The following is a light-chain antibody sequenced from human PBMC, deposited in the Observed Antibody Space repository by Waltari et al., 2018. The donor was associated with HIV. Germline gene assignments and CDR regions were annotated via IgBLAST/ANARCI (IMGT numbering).Light chain of an antibody. Sequence: DIVMTQSPDSLSVSLGERATINCKSSQSLLFGSNNKNRLAWYQQRPGQPPKLLISWASTRESGVPDRFSGSGSGTDFMLTINSLQAEDVAVYYCQQFSLSPPLTFGGGTKVEIK. CDR1: QSLLFGSNNKNR. J-gene: IGKJ4*01. CDR3: QQFSLSPPLT. V-gene: IGKV4-1*01. CDR2: WAS.